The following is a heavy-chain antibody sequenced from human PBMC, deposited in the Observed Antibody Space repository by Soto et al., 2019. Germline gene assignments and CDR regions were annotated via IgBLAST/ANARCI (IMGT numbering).Heavy chain of an antibody. CDR3: AKDGETKQWLRYFDY. V-gene: IGHV3-30*18. CDR1: GFTFSSYA. Sequence: QVQLVESGGGVVQPGRSLRLSCAVSGFTFSSYAMHWVRQAPGKGLEYVAIISYDGSNTYYADSVKGRFTISRDNSKNTLYLQLNSLRAEDTALYYCAKDGETKQWLRYFDYWGQGTLVTVSS. CDR2: ISYDGSNT. J-gene: IGHJ4*02. D-gene: IGHD6-19*01.